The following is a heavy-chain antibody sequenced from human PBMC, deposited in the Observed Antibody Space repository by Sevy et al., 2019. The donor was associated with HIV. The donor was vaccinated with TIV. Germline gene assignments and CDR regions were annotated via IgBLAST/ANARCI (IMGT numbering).Heavy chain of an antibody. CDR1: GFTFSSYA. Sequence: GGSLRLSCAASGFTFSSYAMHWVRQAPGKGLEWVAVISYDGSNKYYADSVKGRFTTSTDNSKNTLYLQMNSLRAEDTAVYYCARSGPGRGDLSFDYWGQGTLVTVSS. CDR2: ISYDGSNK. D-gene: IGHD1-26*01. CDR3: ARSGPGRGDLSFDY. J-gene: IGHJ4*02. V-gene: IGHV3-30-3*01.